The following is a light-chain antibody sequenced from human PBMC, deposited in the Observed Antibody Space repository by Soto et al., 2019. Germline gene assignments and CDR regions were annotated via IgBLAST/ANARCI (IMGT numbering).Light chain of an antibody. Sequence: DIQLTQSPSFLSASVGDRVTITCRASQGIRNYLAWYQQKQGRAPKFXIYIASTLQSGVPSRFSGSYSGTDFTLTITSLQPEDFATDYCQQLNFSTITFGQGTRLEIK. CDR1: QGIRNY. J-gene: IGKJ5*01. V-gene: IGKV1-9*01. CDR3: QQLNFSTIT. CDR2: IAS.